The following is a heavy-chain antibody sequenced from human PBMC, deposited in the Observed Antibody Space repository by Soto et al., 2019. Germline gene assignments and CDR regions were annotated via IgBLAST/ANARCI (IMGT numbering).Heavy chain of an antibody. D-gene: IGHD3-10*01. CDR3: ARGRFSYGSGNFDY. CDR2: INPNSGGT. Sequence: QVQLVQSGAEVKKPGASVKVSCKASGYTFTGYYMPWVRQAPGQGLERMGWINPNSGGTNYAQKFQGRVTMTRDTSISTASMELSRLRSDDTAVYYCARGRFSYGSGNFDYWGQGTLVTVSS. CDR1: GYTFTGYY. V-gene: IGHV1-2*02. J-gene: IGHJ4*02.